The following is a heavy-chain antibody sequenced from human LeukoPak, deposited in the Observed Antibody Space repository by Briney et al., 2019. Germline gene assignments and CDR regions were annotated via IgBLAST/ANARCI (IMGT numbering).Heavy chain of an antibody. J-gene: IGHJ4*02. D-gene: IGHD2-2*01. CDR3: ARFGLTSSLDY. V-gene: IGHV5-51*01. CDR1: GYTLTNNW. CDR2: IYPGDSDT. Sequence: GESLQISCKVSGYTLTNNWIGWVRQVPGKGLEWMGLIYPGDSDTRYSPSFQGQVTMSVDKSISTAYPQWSSLRASDTAMYFCARFGLTSSLDYWGQGTLVTVSS.